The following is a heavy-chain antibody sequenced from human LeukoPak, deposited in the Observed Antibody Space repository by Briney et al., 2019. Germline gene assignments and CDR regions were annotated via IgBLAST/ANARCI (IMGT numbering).Heavy chain of an antibody. CDR1: GFIFNIHG. J-gene: IGHJ4*02. Sequence: GGSLRLSCTASGFIFNIHGMHWVRQAPGKGLEWVAFIRYDGTNKYYADSVKGRFTISRDNSKNTLYLQMGSLRAEDMAVYYCARDGDYGDFPYWGQGTLVTVSS. D-gene: IGHD4-17*01. CDR2: IRYDGTNK. V-gene: IGHV3-30*02. CDR3: ARDGDYGDFPY.